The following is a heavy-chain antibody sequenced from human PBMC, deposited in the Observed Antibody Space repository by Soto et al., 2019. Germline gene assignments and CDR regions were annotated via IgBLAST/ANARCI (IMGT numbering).Heavy chain of an antibody. D-gene: IGHD2-21*01. J-gene: IGHJ6*03. CDR2: IYHLGSI. CDR3: ARGGISHWAYFYYMDV. Sequence: PSETLSLTCAVSSGSISSSNWWSWVRQPPGKGLEWIGEIYHLGSINYNPSLKSRVTMSVDTSKNQFSLTLNSVTAADTATYYCARGGISHWAYFYYMDVWDRGTTVTVSS. V-gene: IGHV4-4*02. CDR1: SGSISSSNW.